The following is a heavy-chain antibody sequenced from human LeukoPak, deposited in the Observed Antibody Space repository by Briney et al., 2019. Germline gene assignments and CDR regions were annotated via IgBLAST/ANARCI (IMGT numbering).Heavy chain of an antibody. D-gene: IGHD1-26*01. V-gene: IGHV4-39*07. Sequence: SETLSLTCTVSGGSISNYYWGWIRQAPGKGLEWIGSIYYSGNTYYNSSLKSRVTISLDTSKNQFSLKLSSVTAADTAVYYCARVQSEWESYYFDYWGQGTLVTVSS. CDR3: ARVQSEWESYYFDY. J-gene: IGHJ4*02. CDR1: GGSISNYY. CDR2: IYYSGNT.